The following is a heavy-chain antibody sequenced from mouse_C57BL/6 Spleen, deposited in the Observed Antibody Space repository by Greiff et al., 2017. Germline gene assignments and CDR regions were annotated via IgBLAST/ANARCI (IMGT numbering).Heavy chain of an antibody. Sequence: VQLQQPGAELVRPGSSVKLSCKASGYTFTSYWMDWVKQRPGQGLEWIGNIYPSDSETHYNQKFKDKATLTVDKSSSTAYMQLSSLTSEDSAVYYCARGGDGRFAYWGQGTLVTVSA. CDR2: IYPSDSET. CDR3: ARGGDGRFAY. V-gene: IGHV1-61*01. CDR1: GYTFTSYW. J-gene: IGHJ3*01. D-gene: IGHD3-3*01.